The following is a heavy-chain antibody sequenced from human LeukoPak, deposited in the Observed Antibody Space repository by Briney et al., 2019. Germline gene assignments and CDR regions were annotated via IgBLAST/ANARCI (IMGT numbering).Heavy chain of an antibody. CDR2: IYFSGGA. CDR3: ARVPTTVTTSPYYYYYYMDV. V-gene: IGHV4-39*07. CDR1: GGSIISSSYY. Sequence: SGALFLPCPVSGGSIISSSYYRGGIRQTPGEGLGGICGIYFSGGAYYNPSLKSRVTISVDKSKNQFSLKLSSVTAADTAVYYCARVPTTVTTSPYYYYYYMDVWGKGTTVTVSS. J-gene: IGHJ6*03. D-gene: IGHD4-17*01.